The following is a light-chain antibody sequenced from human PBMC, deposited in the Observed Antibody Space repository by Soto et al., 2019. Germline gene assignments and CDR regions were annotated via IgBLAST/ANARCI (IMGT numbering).Light chain of an antibody. CDR2: KAS. V-gene: IGKV1-5*03. CDR3: QQYNSSPWT. J-gene: IGKJ1*01. CDR1: QSISSW. Sequence: DLQMTQSPSTLSASVGDRVTITCRASQSISSWLAWYQQKPGKAPKLLIYKASSLGSGAPSRFSGSGSGTEFTLTISSLQPDDFATYYCQQYNSSPWTFGQGTKVEIK.